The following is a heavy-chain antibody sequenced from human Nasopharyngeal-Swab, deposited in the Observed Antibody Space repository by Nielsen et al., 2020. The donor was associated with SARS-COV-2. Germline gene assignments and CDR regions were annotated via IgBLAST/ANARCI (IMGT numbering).Heavy chain of an antibody. J-gene: IGHJ6*02. V-gene: IGHV3-30-3*01. CDR2: ISYDGSNK. CDR1: GFTFSSYA. D-gene: IGHD3-3*01. Sequence: GESLKISCAASGFTFSSYAMHWVRQAPGKGLEWVAVISYDGSNKYYADSVKGRFTISRDNSKNTLYLQMNSLRAEDTAVYYCARDGYDFWSDFYGMDVWGQGTTVTVSS. CDR3: ARDGYDFWSDFYGMDV.